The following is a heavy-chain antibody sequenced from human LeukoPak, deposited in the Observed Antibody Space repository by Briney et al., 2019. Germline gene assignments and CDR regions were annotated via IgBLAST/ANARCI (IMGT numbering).Heavy chain of an antibody. D-gene: IGHD2-15*01. V-gene: IGHV4-39*01. CDR2: INYSGST. Sequence: SETLSLTCTVSGGSISTTSYYWGWIRQPPGKGLEWIGSINYSGSTFYNPSLKTRVTISVDTSKNQFSLRLSSVTAADTAVYYCARQGSCREDGCYKVDYWGQGPLVTVSS. J-gene: IGHJ4*02. CDR1: GGSISTTSYY. CDR3: ARQGSCREDGCYKVDY.